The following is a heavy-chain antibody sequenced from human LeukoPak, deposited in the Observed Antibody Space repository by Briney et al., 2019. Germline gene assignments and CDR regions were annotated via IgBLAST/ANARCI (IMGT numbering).Heavy chain of an antibody. CDR2: ISSNGGST. Sequence: GGSLGLSCAASGFTFSSYAMHWVRQAPGKGLEYVSAISSNGGSTYYANSVKGRFTISRDNSKNTLYLQMGSLRAEDMAVYYCARDFGDYYYYYMDVWGKGTTVTISS. J-gene: IGHJ6*03. CDR1: GFTFSSYA. CDR3: ARDFGDYYYYYMDV. V-gene: IGHV3-64*01. D-gene: IGHD2-15*01.